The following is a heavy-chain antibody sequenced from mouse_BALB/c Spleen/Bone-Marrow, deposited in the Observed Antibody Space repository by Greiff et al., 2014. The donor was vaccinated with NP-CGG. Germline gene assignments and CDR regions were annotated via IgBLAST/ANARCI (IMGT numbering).Heavy chain of an antibody. J-gene: IGHJ4*01. CDR3: TRSGTLGAMDY. CDR1: GFTFSSFG. V-gene: IGHV5-17*02. D-gene: IGHD3-3*01. Sequence: EVMLVESGGGLVQPGGSRKLSCAASGFTFSSFGMHWVRQAPEKGLEWVAYISSGSSTIYYADTMKGQFTISRDNPKNTLFLQMTSLGSEDTAMYYCTRSGTLGAMDYWGQGTSVTVSS. CDR2: ISSGSSTI.